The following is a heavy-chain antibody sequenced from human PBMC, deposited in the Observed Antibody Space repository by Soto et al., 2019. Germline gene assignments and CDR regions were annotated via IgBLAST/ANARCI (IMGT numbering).Heavy chain of an antibody. CDR1: GDSVSSSSVA. D-gene: IGHD2-15*01. CDR3: ARSEEDSDYYYYGLDV. V-gene: IGHV6-1*01. Sequence: QTLSLTCVISGDSVSSSSVAWNWVRQSPSRGLEWLGRTYYRSRWYSDFAVSVRGRIVINADTSKNQFSLQLNSVTPEDTAVYFCARSEEDSDYYYYGLDVWGQGTTVTVYS. CDR2: TYYRSRWYS. J-gene: IGHJ6*02.